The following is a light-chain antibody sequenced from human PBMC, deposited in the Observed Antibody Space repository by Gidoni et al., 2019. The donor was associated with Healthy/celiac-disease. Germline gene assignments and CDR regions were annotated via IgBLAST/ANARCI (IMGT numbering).Light chain of an antibody. Sequence: DIQFTQSPSFLSASVGDRVTITCRASQGISSYLAWYQQKPVQAPTLLIYAASTLQSGVPSRFSGSRSGTEFTLTISSLQPEDFATYYCQPLNSYLWTFXQXTKVDLK. CDR1: QGISSY. V-gene: IGKV1-9*01. CDR2: AAS. CDR3: QPLNSYLWT. J-gene: IGKJ1*01.